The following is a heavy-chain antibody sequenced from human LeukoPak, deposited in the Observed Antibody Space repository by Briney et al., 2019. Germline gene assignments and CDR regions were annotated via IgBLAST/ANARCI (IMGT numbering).Heavy chain of an antibody. J-gene: IGHJ4*02. CDR3: ARDIQWELPTDY. D-gene: IGHD1-26*01. CDR1: GITFSSYS. CDR2: ISSSSSYI. V-gene: IGHV3-21*01. Sequence: PGGSLRLSCAASGITFSSYSMNWVRQAPGKGLEWVSSISSSSSYIYYADSVKGRFTIPRDNAKNSLYLQMNSLRAEDTAVYYCARDIQWELPTDYWGQGTQVTVSS.